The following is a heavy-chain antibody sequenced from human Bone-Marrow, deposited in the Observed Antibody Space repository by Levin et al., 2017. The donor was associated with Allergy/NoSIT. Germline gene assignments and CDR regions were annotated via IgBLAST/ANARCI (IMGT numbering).Heavy chain of an antibody. CDR1: GGSFSGYY. V-gene: IGHV4-34*01. CDR2: INHSGST. CDR3: ARVYCSGGSCYSFTLDY. J-gene: IGHJ4*02. D-gene: IGHD2-15*01. Sequence: KTSETLSLTCAVYGGSFSGYYWSWIRQPPGKGLEWIGEINHSGSTNYNPSLKSRVTISVDTSKNQFSLKLSSVTAADTAVYYCARVYCSGGSCYSFTLDYWGQGTLVTVSS.